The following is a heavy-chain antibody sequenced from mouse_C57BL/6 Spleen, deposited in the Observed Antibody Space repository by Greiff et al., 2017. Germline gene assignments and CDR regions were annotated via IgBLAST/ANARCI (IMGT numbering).Heavy chain of an antibody. D-gene: IGHD1-1*01. J-gene: IGHJ1*03. Sequence: QVQLQQPGAELVKPGASVKLSCKASGYTFTSYWMHWVKQRPGQGLAWIGMIHPNSGSTNYNEKFKSKAKLTVDKSSSTAYMQLSSLTSEDSAVYYCHYYGSTWYFDVWGTGTTVTVSA. CDR1: GYTFTSYW. CDR3: HYYGSTWYFDV. CDR2: IHPNSGST. V-gene: IGHV1-64*01.